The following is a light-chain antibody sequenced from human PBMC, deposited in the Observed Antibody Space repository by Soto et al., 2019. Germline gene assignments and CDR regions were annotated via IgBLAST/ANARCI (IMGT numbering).Light chain of an antibody. CDR2: GAS. J-gene: IGKJ1*01. Sequence: VLTQSPATLSVSPGERATLSCRASHGISSHLAWYQQKPGQAPRLLIYGASSRATGIPDRFSGSGSGTDFTLTISRLEPEDFAVYYCQQYGSSGTFGQGTKVDIK. V-gene: IGKV3-20*01. CDR3: QQYGSSGT. CDR1: HGISSH.